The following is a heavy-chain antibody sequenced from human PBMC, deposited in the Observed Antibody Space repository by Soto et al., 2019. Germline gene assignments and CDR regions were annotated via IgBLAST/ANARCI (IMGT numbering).Heavy chain of an antibody. V-gene: IGHV2-5*02. J-gene: IGHJ6*02. D-gene: IGHD3-3*01. CDR2: IYWDDDK. CDR3: AHRVIHTISAYGMDV. CDR1: GFSLSTSGVG. Sequence: QITLKESGPTLVKPTQTLTLTCTFSGFSLSTSGVGVGWIRQPPGKALEWLALIYWDDDKRYSPSLKSRLTNTKATSKHQAVLTRTNMDPVDTATYYGAHRVIHTISAYGMDVWGQGTTVTVSS.